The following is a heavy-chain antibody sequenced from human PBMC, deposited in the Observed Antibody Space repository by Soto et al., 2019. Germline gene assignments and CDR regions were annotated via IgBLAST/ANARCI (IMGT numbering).Heavy chain of an antibody. D-gene: IGHD3-3*01. CDR1: GFTFGDYA. Sequence: HPGGSLRLSCTASGFTFGDYAMSWFRQAPGKGLEWVGFIRSKAYGGTTEYAASVKGRFTISRDDSKSIAYLQMNSLKTEDTAVYYCTREGSYYDFWSGYSKGRYGMDVWGQGTTVTVSS. CDR2: IRSKAYGGTT. CDR3: TREGSYYDFWSGYSKGRYGMDV. J-gene: IGHJ6*02. V-gene: IGHV3-49*03.